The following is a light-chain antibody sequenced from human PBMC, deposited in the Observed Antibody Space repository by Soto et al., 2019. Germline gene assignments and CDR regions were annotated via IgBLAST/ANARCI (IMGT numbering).Light chain of an antibody. CDR3: SSYTTTSTFWL. Sequence: QSALTQPASVSGSPGQSITISCTGTSSDVGGYDHVSWYQQHPGKAPKLMIYEVINRPSGVSNRFSGSKSGNTASLTISGLQAEAEADYYCSSYTTTSTFWLFGGGTKLTVL. CDR2: EVI. CDR1: SSDVGGYDH. V-gene: IGLV2-14*01. J-gene: IGLJ3*02.